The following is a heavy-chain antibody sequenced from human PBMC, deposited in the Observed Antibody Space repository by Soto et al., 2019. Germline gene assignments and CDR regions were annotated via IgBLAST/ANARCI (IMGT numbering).Heavy chain of an antibody. CDR1: GFTFSSYG. J-gene: IGHJ6*02. CDR2: IWYDGSNK. V-gene: IGHV3-33*01. CDR3: SRLISGGYYLFYYYYYGMDV. Sequence: GGSLRLSCAASGFTFSSYGMHWVRQAPGKGLEWVAVIWYDGSNKYYADSVKGRFTISRDNSKNTLYLQMNSLRAEDTAVYYCSRLISGGYYLFYYYYYGMDVWGQGTTVTVSS. D-gene: IGHD3-22*01.